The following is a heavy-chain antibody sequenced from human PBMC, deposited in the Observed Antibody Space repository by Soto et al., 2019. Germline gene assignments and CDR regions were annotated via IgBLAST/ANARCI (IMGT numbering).Heavy chain of an antibody. CDR3: ARDLCSGGSCYSSVPYAFEI. CDR1: GYTFTSYG. Sequence: GASVKVSCKASGYTFTSYGISWVRQAPGQGLEWMGWISAYNGNTNYAQKLQGRVTMTTDTSTSTAYMELRSLRSDDTAVYYCARDLCSGGSCYSSVPYAFEIWGQGTMVT. CDR2: ISAYNGNT. V-gene: IGHV1-18*01. D-gene: IGHD2-15*01. J-gene: IGHJ3*02.